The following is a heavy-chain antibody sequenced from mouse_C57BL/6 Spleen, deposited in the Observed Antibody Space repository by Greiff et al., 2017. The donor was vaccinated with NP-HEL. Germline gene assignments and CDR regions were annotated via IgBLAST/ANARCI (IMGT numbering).Heavy chain of an antibody. D-gene: IGHD1-1*01. CDR3: ARYGSSYYAMDY. J-gene: IGHJ4*01. V-gene: IGHV1-55*01. Sequence: VHVKQSGAALVKPGASVKMSCTASGYTFTSYWITWVKQRPGQGLEWLGDIYPGSGSTNYNEKFKSKATLTLDTSSSTAYMQLSSLTSEDSAVYYCARYGSSYYAMDYWGQGTSVTVSS. CDR2: IYPGSGST. CDR1: GYTFTSYW.